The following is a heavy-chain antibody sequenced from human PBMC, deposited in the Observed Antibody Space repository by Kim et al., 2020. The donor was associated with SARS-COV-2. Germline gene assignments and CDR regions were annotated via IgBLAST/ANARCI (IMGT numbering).Heavy chain of an antibody. CDR1: GFTFGDYA. CDR2: IRSRAYGGTT. CDR3: TRGSGYDADFDY. V-gene: IGHV3-49*03. J-gene: IGHJ4*02. Sequence: GGSLRLSCIASGFTFGDYAMSWFRQAPGKGLEWVGFIRSRAYGGTTEYAASVKGRFTISRDDSKTIAYLQMNSLKTEDTAVYYCTRGSGYDADFDYWGQGTLVTVSS. D-gene: IGHD5-12*01.